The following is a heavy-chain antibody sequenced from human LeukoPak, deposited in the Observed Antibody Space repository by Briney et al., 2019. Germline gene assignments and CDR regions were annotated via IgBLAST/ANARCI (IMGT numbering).Heavy chain of an antibody. CDR1: GGSISSYY. Sequence: SETLSLTCTVSGGSISSYYWSWIRQPPGKGLEWIGYIYYSGSTNYNPSLKSRVTISVDTSKNQFSLKLSSVTAADTAVYYCARTPTVTTTLDYWGQGTLVTVSS. CDR2: IYYSGST. J-gene: IGHJ4*02. CDR3: ARTPTVTTTLDY. D-gene: IGHD4-17*01. V-gene: IGHV4-59*01.